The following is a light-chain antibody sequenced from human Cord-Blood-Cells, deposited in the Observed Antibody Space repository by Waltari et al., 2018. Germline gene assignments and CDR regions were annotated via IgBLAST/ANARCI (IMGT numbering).Light chain of an antibody. CDR3: SSYTSSSTYV. CDR2: DVS. J-gene: IGLJ1*01. Sequence: QYALTQPASVAGSPGQSITISCTGTSRDVGGYNYVSWYQQHPGKAPKLMIYDVSKRPSGVSNRFSGSKSGNTASLTISGLQAEDEADYYCSSYTSSSTYVFGTGTKVTVL. CDR1: SRDVGGYNY. V-gene: IGLV2-14*01.